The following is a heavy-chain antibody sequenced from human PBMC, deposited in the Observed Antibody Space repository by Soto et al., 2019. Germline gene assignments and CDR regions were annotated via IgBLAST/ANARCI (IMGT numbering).Heavy chain of an antibody. V-gene: IGHV1-58*01. D-gene: IGHD6-6*01. CDR1: GFTFTSSA. CDR3: AKSSSPRASGMDV. Sequence: GASVKVSCKASGFTFTSSAVQWVRQARGQRLEWIGWIVVGSGNTNYSQKFQERVTITRDTSTSTAYMELSSLRSEDTAMYYCAKSSSPRASGMDVWGQGTTVTVSS. J-gene: IGHJ6*02. CDR2: IVVGSGNT.